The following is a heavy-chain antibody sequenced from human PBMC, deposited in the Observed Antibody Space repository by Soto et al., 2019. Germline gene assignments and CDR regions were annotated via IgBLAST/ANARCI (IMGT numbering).Heavy chain of an antibody. CDR2: RYYTGRT. CDR3: ARIHFGDEPSYYYYGMDV. J-gene: IGHJ6*02. D-gene: IGHD4-17*01. Sequence: QVQLQESGPGVVKPSQTLSLTFTVSGGSFSSGDYYWSWVLQPPGKGLAWIGYRYYTGRTFNNPSRNSRVSISIDTSKTQFSLKLSSVTAADTAVYYCARIHFGDEPSYYYYGMDVWGQGTTVTVSS. V-gene: IGHV4-30-4*01. CDR1: GGSFSSGDYY.